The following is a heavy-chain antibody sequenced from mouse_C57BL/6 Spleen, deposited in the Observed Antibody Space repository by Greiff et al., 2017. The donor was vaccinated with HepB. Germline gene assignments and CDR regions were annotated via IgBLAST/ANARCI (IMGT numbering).Heavy chain of an antibody. CDR1: GFTFSSYG. V-gene: IGHV5-6*01. CDR2: ISSGGSYT. J-gene: IGHJ1*03. CDR3: ANGYFDV. Sequence: EVQVVESGGDLVKPGGSLKLSCAASGFTFSSYGMSWVRQTPDKRLEWVATISSGGSYTYYPDSVKGRFTISRDNAKNTLYLQMSSLKSEDTAMYYCANGYFDVWGTGTTVTVSS.